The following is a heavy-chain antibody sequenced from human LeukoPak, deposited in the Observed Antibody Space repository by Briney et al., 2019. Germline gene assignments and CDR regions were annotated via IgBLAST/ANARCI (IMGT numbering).Heavy chain of an antibody. CDR2: IYPGDSDT. CDR1: GYNFANYW. Sequence: GESLKISCKGSGYNFANYWITWLRQMPGKGLEWMGIIYPGDSDTRYSPSFQGQVTISADKSISTAYLQWSSLKASDTAMYYCARQSEEYDFWSGYYLNPNWFDPWGQGTLVTVSS. J-gene: IGHJ5*02. D-gene: IGHD3-3*01. CDR3: ARQSEEYDFWSGYYLNPNWFDP. V-gene: IGHV5-51*01.